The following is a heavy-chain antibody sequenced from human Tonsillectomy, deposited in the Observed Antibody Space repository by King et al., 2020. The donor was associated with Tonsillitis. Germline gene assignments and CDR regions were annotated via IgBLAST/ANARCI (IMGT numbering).Heavy chain of an antibody. CDR2: TYYRTKWYS. J-gene: IGHJ4*02. V-gene: IGHV6-1*01. CDR1: GDSVSSISGA. Sequence: VQLQQSGPGLVKPSQTLSLTCAISGDSVSSISGAWNWIRQSPSRGLEWLGRTYYRTKWYSDYAVSLKSRITINPDTSKNQFYLQLNSVTPEDTAVYYCARENSQWLEYFDYWGQGTLVTVSS. D-gene: IGHD6-19*01. CDR3: ARENSQWLEYFDY.